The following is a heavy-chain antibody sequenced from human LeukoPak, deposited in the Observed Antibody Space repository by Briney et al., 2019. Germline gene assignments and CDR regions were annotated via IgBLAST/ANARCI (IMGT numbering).Heavy chain of an antibody. Sequence: GGSLRLSCAASGFTFSSYGMHWVRQAPGKGLEWVALISYDGSNKYYADSVKGRFTISRDNSKNTLYLQMNSLRAEDTAVYYCTTAGYSRYAGGQGTLVTVSS. J-gene: IGHJ4*02. D-gene: IGHD6-13*01. CDR2: ISYDGSNK. CDR1: GFTFSSYG. V-gene: IGHV3-30*03. CDR3: TTAGYSRYA.